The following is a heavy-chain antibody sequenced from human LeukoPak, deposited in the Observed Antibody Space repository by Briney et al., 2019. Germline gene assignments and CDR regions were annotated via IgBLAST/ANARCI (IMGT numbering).Heavy chain of an antibody. J-gene: IGHJ4*02. CDR1: GGSFSGYY. D-gene: IGHD3-3*01. V-gene: IGHV4-34*01. CDR2: INHSGST. Sequence: SETLSLTCAVYGGSFSGYYWSWLRQPPGKGLEWIGEINHSGSTNYNPSLKSRVTISVDTSKNQFSLKLSSVTAADTAVYYCARGRGYDFWSGPLDYWGQGTVVTVSA. CDR3: ARGRGYDFWSGPLDY.